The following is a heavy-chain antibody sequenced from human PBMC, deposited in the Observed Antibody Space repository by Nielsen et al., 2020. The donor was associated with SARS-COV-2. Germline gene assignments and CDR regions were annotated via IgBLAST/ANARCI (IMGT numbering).Heavy chain of an antibody. Sequence: GESLKISCAASGFTFSSYAMHWVRQAPGKGLEWVAVISYDGSNKYYADSVKGRFTISRDNSKSTLYLQMNSLRAEDTAVYYCAKESYCGGDCFYYGMDVWGQGTTVTVSS. J-gene: IGHJ6*02. CDR3: AKESYCGGDCFYYGMDV. CDR1: GFTFSSYA. D-gene: IGHD2-21*01. CDR2: ISYDGSNK. V-gene: IGHV3-30-3*01.